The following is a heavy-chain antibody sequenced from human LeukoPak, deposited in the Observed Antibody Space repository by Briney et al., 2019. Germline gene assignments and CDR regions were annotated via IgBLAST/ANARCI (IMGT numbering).Heavy chain of an antibody. D-gene: IGHD2-15*01. Sequence: GGSLRLSCSASGFTFSSYGIHWVRQAPGKGLEWVAVISYDGSNKYYADSVKGRFTNSRDNSKNTLYLQMNSLRAEDTAMYYCAKDSNVVMVVTATPFDSWGQGTLVTVSS. CDR2: ISYDGSNK. J-gene: IGHJ4*02. V-gene: IGHV3-30*18. CDR3: AKDSNVVMVVTATPFDS. CDR1: GFTFSSYG.